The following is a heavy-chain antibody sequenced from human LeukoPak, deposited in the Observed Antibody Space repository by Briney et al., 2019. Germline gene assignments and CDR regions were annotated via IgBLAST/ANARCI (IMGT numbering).Heavy chain of an antibody. D-gene: IGHD3-16*01. Sequence: GGSLRLSCAASGFTFSSYWMSWVRQAPGKGLEWVANIKQDGSEISYVDSVKDRFTISRDNAKNSLYLQMNSLRAEDTAVYYCARDLDFDYWGQGALVTVSS. J-gene: IGHJ4*02. CDR1: GFTFSSYW. CDR2: IKQDGSEI. CDR3: ARDLDFDY. V-gene: IGHV3-7*01.